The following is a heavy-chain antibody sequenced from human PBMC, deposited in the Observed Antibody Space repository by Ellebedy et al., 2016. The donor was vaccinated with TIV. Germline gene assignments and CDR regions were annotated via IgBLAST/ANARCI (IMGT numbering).Heavy chain of an antibody. V-gene: IGHV3-7*01. Sequence: GGSLRLSXAASGFTFSSYWMNWVRQAPGKGLEWVANIKQDGSVKYYVDSVKGRFTISRDNAKNSVYLQMNSLRAEDTAVYYCARSGYRRSCEDYWGQGTLVTVSA. CDR1: GFTFSSYW. D-gene: IGHD6-6*01. J-gene: IGHJ4*02. CDR3: ARSGYRRSCEDY. CDR2: IKQDGSVK.